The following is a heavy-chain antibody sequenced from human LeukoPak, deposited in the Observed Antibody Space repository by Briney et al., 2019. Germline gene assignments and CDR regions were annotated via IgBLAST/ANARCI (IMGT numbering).Heavy chain of an antibody. CDR2: IWPDGSNK. J-gene: IGHJ5*01. D-gene: IGHD1-26*01. Sequence: PGGSLRLSCVTSGFTFTSYGLHWVRQAPGKGLEWVAVIWPDGSNKYYADSVKGRFTISRDDSKSTVYLQMNNLRVDDTALYYRARASGWYDFWSQATLVTVSS. CDR1: GFTFTSYG. V-gene: IGHV3-33*01. CDR3: ARASGWYDF.